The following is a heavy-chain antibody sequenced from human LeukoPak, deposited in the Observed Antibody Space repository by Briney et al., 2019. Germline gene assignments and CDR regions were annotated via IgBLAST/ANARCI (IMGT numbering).Heavy chain of an antibody. CDR3: AREEYSSSSHDY. J-gene: IGHJ4*02. Sequence: PGGSLRLSCAASGFTFSSYAMSWVRQAPGKGLELDSAISGSGGSTYYADSVKGRFTISRDNSKNTLYLQMNSLRAEDTAVYYCAREEYSSSSHDYWGQGTLVTVSS. CDR1: GFTFSSYA. D-gene: IGHD6-6*01. CDR2: ISGSGGST. V-gene: IGHV3-23*01.